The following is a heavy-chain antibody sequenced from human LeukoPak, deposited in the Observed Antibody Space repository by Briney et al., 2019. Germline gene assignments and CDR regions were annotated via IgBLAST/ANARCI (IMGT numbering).Heavy chain of an antibody. J-gene: IGHJ5*02. CDR1: GGSISSSSYY. V-gene: IGHV4-39*01. D-gene: IGHD5-12*01. CDR3: ARGGNDFSFDP. CDR2: IYYSGST. Sequence: PSETLSLTCTVSGGSISSSSYYWGWIRQPLGKGLEWIGSIYYSGSTYYNPSLKSRVTISVDTSKNQFSLKLSSVTAADTAVYYCARGGNDFSFDPWGQGTLVTVSS.